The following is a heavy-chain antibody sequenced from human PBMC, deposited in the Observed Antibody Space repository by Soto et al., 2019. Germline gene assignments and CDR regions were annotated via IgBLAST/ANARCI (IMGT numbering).Heavy chain of an antibody. J-gene: IGHJ3*02. CDR3: TTDDYGDLDAFDI. CDR2: IKSKTDGGTT. V-gene: IGHV3-15*01. CDR1: GFTFSNAW. D-gene: IGHD4-17*01. Sequence: GGSLRLSCAASGFTFSNAWMSWVRQAPGKGLEWVGRIKSKTDGGTTDYAAPVKGRFTISRDDSKNTLYLQMNSLKTEDTAVYYCTTDDYGDLDAFDIWGQGTMVTVSS.